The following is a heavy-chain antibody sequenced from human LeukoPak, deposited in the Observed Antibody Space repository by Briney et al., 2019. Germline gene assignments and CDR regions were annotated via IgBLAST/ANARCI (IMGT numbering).Heavy chain of an antibody. J-gene: IGHJ4*02. CDR2: IKQDGSEK. D-gene: IGHD5-18*01. CDR3: ARAVDTDYYFDY. V-gene: IGHV3-7*04. CDR1: GFTFSSYW. Sequence: EGSLRLSCAASGFTFSSYWMSWVRQAPGKGLEWVANIKQDGSEKYYVDSVKGRFTISRDNAENSLYLQMNSLRAEDTAVYYCARAVDTDYYFDYWGQGTLVTVSS.